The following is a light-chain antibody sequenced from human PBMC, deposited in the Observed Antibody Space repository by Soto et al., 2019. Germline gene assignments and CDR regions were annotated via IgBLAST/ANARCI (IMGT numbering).Light chain of an antibody. CDR2: EVT. CDR3: SSYTASSTLWVV. J-gene: IGLJ2*01. Sequence: QSALTQPASVSGSPGQSITISCTGTSSDVGGYHYVSWYQQHPGKAPKLIIYEVTNRPSGVSNRFSGFKSGNTASLTISGLQAEDDADYYCSSYTASSTLWVVFGGGTKVTVL. CDR1: SSDVGGYHY. V-gene: IGLV2-14*01.